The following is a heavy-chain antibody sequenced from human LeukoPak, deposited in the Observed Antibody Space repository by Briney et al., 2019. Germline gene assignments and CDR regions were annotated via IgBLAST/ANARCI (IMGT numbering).Heavy chain of an antibody. CDR1: GFTFSSYG. CDR3: AKATLVTWFGDAGDY. Sequence: GGTLRLSCAASGFTFSSYGMSWVRQAPGKGQEWVSAISGSGGSTYYADSVKGRFTISRDNSKNTLYLQMNSLRAEDTAVYYCAKATLVTWFGDAGDYWGQGTLVTVSS. J-gene: IGHJ4*02. D-gene: IGHD3-10*01. CDR2: ISGSGGST. V-gene: IGHV3-23*01.